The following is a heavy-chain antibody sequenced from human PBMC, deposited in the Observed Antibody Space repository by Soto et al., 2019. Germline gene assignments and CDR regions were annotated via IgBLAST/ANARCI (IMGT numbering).Heavy chain of an antibody. Sequence: VGSLRLSCAASGFIFTRHSMNCVRHAPGKGLEWVSSISSTTNYIYYGDSMKGRFTISRDNAKNSLYLEMNSLRAEDTAVYYCARESEDLTSTFDYWGQGTPVTVS. V-gene: IGHV3-21*06. J-gene: IGHJ4*02. CDR2: ISSTTNYI. CDR1: GFIFTRHS. CDR3: ARESEDLTSTFDY.